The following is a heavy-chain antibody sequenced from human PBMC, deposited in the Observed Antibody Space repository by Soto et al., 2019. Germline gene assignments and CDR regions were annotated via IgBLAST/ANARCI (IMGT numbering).Heavy chain of an antibody. D-gene: IGHD7-27*01. Sequence: QVQLVQSGAEVKKPGASVKVSCKASGYTFTSYDINWVRQATGQGLEWMGWMNPNSGNTGYAQKFQGRVTMTRNTSISTAYMVLSSLRSEDTAVYYCASLPWANYYYYGMDVWGQGTTVTVSS. CDR3: ASLPWANYYYYGMDV. CDR1: GYTFTSYD. CDR2: MNPNSGNT. J-gene: IGHJ6*01. V-gene: IGHV1-8*01.